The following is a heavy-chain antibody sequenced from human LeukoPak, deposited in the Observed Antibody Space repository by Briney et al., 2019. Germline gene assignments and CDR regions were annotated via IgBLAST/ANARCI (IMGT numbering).Heavy chain of an antibody. CDR1: GFTFSSYW. D-gene: IGHD2-2*01. Sequence: GGSLRLSCAASGFTFSSYWMHWVRQAPGKGLVWVSRINSDGSSTSYADSVKGRFTISRDNAKSTLYLQMNSLRAEDTAVYYCARPFTSCYTDYSCGMDVWGQGTTVTVSS. CDR3: ARPFTSCYTDYSCGMDV. CDR2: INSDGSST. J-gene: IGHJ6*02. V-gene: IGHV3-74*01.